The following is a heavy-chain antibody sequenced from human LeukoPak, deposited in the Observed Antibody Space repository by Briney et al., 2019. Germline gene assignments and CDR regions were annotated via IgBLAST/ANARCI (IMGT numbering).Heavy chain of an antibody. J-gene: IGHJ4*02. CDR2: INQDATEK. D-gene: IGHD3-10*01. CDR3: ARLAKYFYGSETFYFFEH. Sequence: PGESLRLSCAASGFSFTTYWMSWVRQAPGKGLEWVANINQDATEKHYVDSVKGRFTISRDNAKNSLYLQMTSLRVEDTAVYYCARLAKYFYGSETFYFFEHWGQGTPVTASS. CDR1: GFSFTTYW. V-gene: IGHV3-7*01.